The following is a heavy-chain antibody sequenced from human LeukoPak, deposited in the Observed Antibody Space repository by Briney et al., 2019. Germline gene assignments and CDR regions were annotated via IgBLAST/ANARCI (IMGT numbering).Heavy chain of an antibody. Sequence: SETLSLTCTVSGDSISSYYWSWIRQPPGGGLEWIGSIYYSGSTNYNPSLKSRVTISLDTSKNQFSLKLSSVTAADTAVYYCARDRSISWFYYWGQGTLVTVSS. CDR2: IYYSGST. J-gene: IGHJ4*02. CDR3: ARDRSISWFYY. CDR1: GDSISSYY. V-gene: IGHV4-59*01. D-gene: IGHD6-13*01.